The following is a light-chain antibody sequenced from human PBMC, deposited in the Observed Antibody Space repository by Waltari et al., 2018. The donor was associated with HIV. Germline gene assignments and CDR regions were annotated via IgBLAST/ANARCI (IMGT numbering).Light chain of an antibody. Sequence: YELTQSPSMSVSPGQTARISCSGDALPMQYCFWYQQKPGQAPVLLIYKDIERSSWVPERFSASSSGTTVILTISVVQAEDEAVYYCQSTDSGGTHVVFGGGTKLTVL. J-gene: IGLJ2*01. CDR2: KDI. V-gene: IGLV3-25*03. CDR1: ALPMQY. CDR3: QSTDSGGTHVV.